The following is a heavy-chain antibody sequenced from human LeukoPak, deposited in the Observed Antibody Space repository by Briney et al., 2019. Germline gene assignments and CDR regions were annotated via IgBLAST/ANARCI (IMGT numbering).Heavy chain of an antibody. CDR2: ITTTGAGT. D-gene: IGHD3-10*01. CDR3: AKSGPSGDY. Sequence: PGGSLRLSCAASGFTFSSYAMNWVRQAPGKGLEWVSAITTTGAGTFYADSVKGRFTISRDNSKNTLYLQMNSLRAEDTAVYYCAKSGPSGDYWGQGTLVTVSS. V-gene: IGHV3-23*01. CDR1: GFTFSSYA. J-gene: IGHJ4*02.